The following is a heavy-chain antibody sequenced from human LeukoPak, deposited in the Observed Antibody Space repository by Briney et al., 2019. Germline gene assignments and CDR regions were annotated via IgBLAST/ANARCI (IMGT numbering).Heavy chain of an antibody. D-gene: IGHD3-16*02. CDR1: GFTISSYA. J-gene: IGHJ4*02. V-gene: IGHV3-23*01. CDR2: ISCSGSNK. CDR3: AKTVWGSHSYQGGDY. Sequence: GGPLRLSCAASGFTISSYAMSWVRQAPGKGLEWVSAISCSGSNKYYAASERGLFTMSRDNSKNTLYLQMNSLRAEDAALYFCAKTVWGSHSYQGGDYWGQGTLVTVST.